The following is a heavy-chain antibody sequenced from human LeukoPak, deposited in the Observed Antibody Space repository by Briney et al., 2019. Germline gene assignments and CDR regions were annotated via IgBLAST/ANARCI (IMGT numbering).Heavy chain of an antibody. CDR3: AREEESQDWFDP. J-gene: IGHJ5*02. CDR2: IIPIFGTA. V-gene: IGHV1-69*13. CDR1: GGTFSSYA. Sequence: SVKVSCKASGGTFSSYAISWVRQAPGQGLEWMGGIIPIFGTANYAQKFQGGVTITADESTSTAYMELSSLRSGDTAVYYCAREEESQDWFDPWGQGTLVTVSS.